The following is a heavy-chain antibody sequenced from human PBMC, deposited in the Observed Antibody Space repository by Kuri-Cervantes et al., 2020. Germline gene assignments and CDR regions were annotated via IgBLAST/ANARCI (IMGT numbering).Heavy chain of an antibody. Sequence: GESLKISCAASGFTFDDYGMSWVRQAPGKGLEWVSAISGSGGSTYYADSVKGRFTISRDNSKNTLYLQMNSLRVEDTAVYYCAKGEQWLVYWGQGTLVTVSS. V-gene: IGHV3-23*01. CDR2: ISGSGGST. CDR3: AKGEQWLVY. J-gene: IGHJ4*02. CDR1: GFTFDDYG. D-gene: IGHD6-19*01.